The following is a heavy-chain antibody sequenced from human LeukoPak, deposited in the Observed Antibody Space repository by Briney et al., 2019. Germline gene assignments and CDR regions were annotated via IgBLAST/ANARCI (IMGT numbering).Heavy chain of an antibody. V-gene: IGHV4-30-2*01. CDR2: IYHSGST. Sequence: PSETLSLTCAVSGGSISSGGYSWSWIRQPPGKGLEWIGYIYHSGSTYYNPSLKSRVTISVDRSKNQFPLKLSSVTAADTAVYYCARSGATTINPFDYWGQGTLVTVSS. CDR3: ARSGATTINPFDY. CDR1: GGSISSGGYS. D-gene: IGHD1-26*01. J-gene: IGHJ4*02.